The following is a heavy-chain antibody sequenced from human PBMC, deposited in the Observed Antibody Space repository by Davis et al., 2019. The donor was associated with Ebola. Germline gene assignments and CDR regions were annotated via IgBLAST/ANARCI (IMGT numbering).Heavy chain of an antibody. CDR1: GFTFSSYS. CDR2: ISYDGSNK. V-gene: IGHV3-30*18. CDR3: AKAGCSSTSCYKGN. Sequence: GESLKISCAASGFTFSSYSMNWVRQAPGKGLEWVAVISYDGSNKYYADSVKGRFTISRDNSKNTLYLQMNSLRAEDTAVYYCAKAGCSSTSCYKGNWGQGTLVTVSS. J-gene: IGHJ4*02. D-gene: IGHD2-2*02.